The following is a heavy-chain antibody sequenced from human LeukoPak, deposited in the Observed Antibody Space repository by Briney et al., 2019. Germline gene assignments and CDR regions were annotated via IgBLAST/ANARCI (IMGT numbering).Heavy chain of an antibody. CDR3: ARGGTYDI. CDR1: GFTYGTYW. Sequence: GGSLRLSCVGSGFTYGTYWMTWFRQAPGKGLEWVANIKQDGSQKNYVDSVKGRFTISRDNAKKSLYLQMNSLKGEDTAVYFCARGGTYDIWGQGTRVTVSS. CDR2: IKQDGSQK. J-gene: IGHJ3*02. V-gene: IGHV3-7*01.